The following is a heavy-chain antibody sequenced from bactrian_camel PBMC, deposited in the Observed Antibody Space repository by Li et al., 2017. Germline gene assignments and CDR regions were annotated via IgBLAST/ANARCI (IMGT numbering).Heavy chain of an antibody. CDR3: AAAELYLDGRCPLPDIGY. Sequence: VQLVESGGGLAQPGGSLRLSCTAPGFPLTTCAMNWYRQAAGKQREWVGVISGADRSLTYYADSVKGRFTISRDVARNLLYLQMDNLKPEDTAMYYCAAAELYLDGRCPLPDIGYWGQGTQVTVS. V-gene: IGHV3S31*01. CDR1: GFPLTTCA. J-gene: IGHJ6*01. D-gene: IGHD1*01. CDR2: ISGADRSLT.